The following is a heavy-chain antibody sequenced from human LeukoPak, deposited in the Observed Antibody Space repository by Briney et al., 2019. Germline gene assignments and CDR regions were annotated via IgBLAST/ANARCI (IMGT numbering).Heavy chain of an antibody. CDR1: GFTFSSYG. CDR2: IRYDGSNK. Sequence: GSLRLSCAASGFTFSSYGMHWVRQAPGKGLEWVAFIRYDGSNKYYADSVKGRFTISRDNSKNTLYLQMNSLRAEDTAVYYCAKDQTYGELELRSAFDIWGQGTMVTVSS. J-gene: IGHJ3*02. D-gene: IGHD1-7*01. CDR3: AKDQTYGELELRSAFDI. V-gene: IGHV3-30*02.